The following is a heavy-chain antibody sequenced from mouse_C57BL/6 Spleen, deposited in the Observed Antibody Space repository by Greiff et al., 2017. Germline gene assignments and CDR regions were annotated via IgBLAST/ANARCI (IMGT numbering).Heavy chain of an antibody. CDR3: AIPHYYGSIWGYFDG. J-gene: IGHJ1*03. CDR1: GYTFTDYY. CDR2: INPYNGGT. D-gene: IGHD1-1*01. V-gene: IGHV1-19*01. Sequence: VHVKQSGPVLVKPGASVKMSCKASGYTFTDYYMNWVKQSHGKSLEWIGVINPYNGGTSYNQKFKGKATLTVDKSSSTAYMELNRLTSEDSAVYYFAIPHYYGSIWGYFDGWGTGTTVTVSS.